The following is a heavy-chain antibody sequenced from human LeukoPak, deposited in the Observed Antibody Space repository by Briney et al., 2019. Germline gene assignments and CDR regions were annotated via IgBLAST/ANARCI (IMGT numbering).Heavy chain of an antibody. D-gene: IGHD6-19*01. CDR1: GDFISTGSYY. J-gene: IGHJ4*02. V-gene: IGHV4-61*10. CDR3: ASGQQWLEKGAFDY. CDR2: IYNTGGT. Sequence: SETLSLTCTVSGDFISTGSYYWRWIRQPAGKGLEWIGRIYNTGGTNYNPSLKSRVTISVDTSKNQFSLKLSSVTAADTAVYYCASGQQWLEKGAFDYWGQGTLVTVSS.